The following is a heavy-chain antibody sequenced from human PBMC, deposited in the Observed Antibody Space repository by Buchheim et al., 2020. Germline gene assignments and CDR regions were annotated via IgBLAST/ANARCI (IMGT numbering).Heavy chain of an antibody. D-gene: IGHD6-13*01. CDR3: AKLSFPFLGSSSCWADY. CDR2: ISGSGGSP. Sequence: EVQLLESGGGLVQPGGSLRLSCAASGFTFSSYAMSWVRQAPGKGLEWVSAISGSGGSPYYADSVKGRFTISRDNSKNTLYLQMNSLRAEDTAVYYCAKLSFPFLGSSSCWADYWGQGTL. V-gene: IGHV3-23*01. CDR1: GFTFSSYA. J-gene: IGHJ4*02.